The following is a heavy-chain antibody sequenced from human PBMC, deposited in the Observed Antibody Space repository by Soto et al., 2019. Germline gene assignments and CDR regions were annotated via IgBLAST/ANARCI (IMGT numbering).Heavy chain of an antibody. Sequence: PSETLSLTCAVYGGSFSGYYWSWIRQPPGKGLEWIGEINHSGSTNYNPSLKSRVTIPVDTSKNQFSLKLSSLTAADTAVYYCARGLYSSSGYYYYYMDVWGKGTTVTVSS. V-gene: IGHV4-34*01. J-gene: IGHJ6*03. CDR3: ARGLYSSSGYYYYYMDV. D-gene: IGHD6-6*01. CDR1: GGSFSGYY. CDR2: INHSGST.